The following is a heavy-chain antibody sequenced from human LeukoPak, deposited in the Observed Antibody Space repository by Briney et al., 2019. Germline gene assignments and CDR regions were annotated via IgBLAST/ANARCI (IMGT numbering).Heavy chain of an antibody. CDR1: GFTLSSSA. D-gene: IGHD1-1*01. J-gene: IGHJ5*02. CDR3: VRGVGYTLLS. V-gene: IGHV3-23*01. Sequence: GGSLRLSCAASGFTLSSSAMSWVRQAPGKGLEYVSAIATVATYYADSVKGRFTISRDNSKKMLYLQMNSLSREDTAVYYCVRGVGYTLLSWGQGTLVTVSS. CDR2: IATVAT.